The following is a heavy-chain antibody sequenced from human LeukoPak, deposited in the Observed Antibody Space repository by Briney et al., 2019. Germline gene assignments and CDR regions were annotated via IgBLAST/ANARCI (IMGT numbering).Heavy chain of an antibody. V-gene: IGHV3-21*01. CDR2: TSSSSSYI. J-gene: IGHJ4*02. CDR1: GFTFSSYS. D-gene: IGHD1-26*01. Sequence: GGSLRLSCAASGFTFSSYSMNWVRQAPGKGLEWVSSTSSSSSYIYYADSVKGRFTISRDNAKNSLYLQTNSLRAEDTAVYYCARESAGIVGPMGGVDYWGQGTLVTVSS. CDR3: ARESAGIVGPMGGVDY.